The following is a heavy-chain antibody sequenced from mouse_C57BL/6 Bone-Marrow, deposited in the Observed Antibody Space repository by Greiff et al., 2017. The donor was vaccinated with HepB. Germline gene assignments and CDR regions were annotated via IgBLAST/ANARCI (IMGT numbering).Heavy chain of an antibody. CDR3: TRPYDYDGGGFDY. V-gene: IGHV1-15*01. CDR1: GYTFTDYE. D-gene: IGHD2-4*01. J-gene: IGHJ2*01. Sequence: QVQLQQSGAELVRPGASVTLSCKASGYTFTDYEMHWVKQTPVHGLEWIGAIDPETGGTAYNQKFKGKAILTADKSSSTAYMELRSLTSEDSAVYYCTRPYDYDGGGFDYWGQGTTLTVSS. CDR2: IDPETGGT.